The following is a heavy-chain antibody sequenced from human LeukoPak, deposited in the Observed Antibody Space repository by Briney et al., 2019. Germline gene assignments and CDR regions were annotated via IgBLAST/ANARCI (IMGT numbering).Heavy chain of an antibody. D-gene: IGHD3-10*01. CDR1: GGTFNNYA. Sequence: SVKVSCKASGGTFNNYAINWVRQAPGQGLEWMGGIIPIFGTTNYAQKFQGRVTITADESTSAAYMDVSSLRSEDTVVYYCARDADYYGSGSYGEGGAFDIWGQGTMVIVST. CDR2: IIPIFGTT. J-gene: IGHJ3*02. V-gene: IGHV1-69*13. CDR3: ARDADYYGSGSYGEGGAFDI.